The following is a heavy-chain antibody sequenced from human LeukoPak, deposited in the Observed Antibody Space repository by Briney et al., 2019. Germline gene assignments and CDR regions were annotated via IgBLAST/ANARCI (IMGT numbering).Heavy chain of an antibody. D-gene: IGHD4-23*01. CDR3: ANPSYGGNVDY. CDR1: GSTFSSYG. CDR2: ISYDGSNK. J-gene: IGHJ4*02. V-gene: IGHV3-30*18. Sequence: PGGSLRLSCAASGSTFSSYGMHWVRQAPGKGLEWVAVISYDGSNKYYADSVKGRFTISRDNSKNTLYLQMNSLRAEDTAVYYCANPSYGGNVDYWGQGTLVTVSS.